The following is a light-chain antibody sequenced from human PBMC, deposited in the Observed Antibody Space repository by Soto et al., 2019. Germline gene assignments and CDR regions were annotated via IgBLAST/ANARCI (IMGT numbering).Light chain of an antibody. Sequence: QSALTQPPSASGSPGQSVTISCTGTSSDVGGYDYVSWYQQHPGKAPKLMIYEVSKRPSGVPDRFSGSKSGNTASLTVSGLQAEDEADYYCTAYAGSKIRYVIGTGTKLTVL. CDR3: TAYAGSKIRYV. V-gene: IGLV2-8*01. CDR1: SSDVGGYDY. CDR2: EVS. J-gene: IGLJ1*01.